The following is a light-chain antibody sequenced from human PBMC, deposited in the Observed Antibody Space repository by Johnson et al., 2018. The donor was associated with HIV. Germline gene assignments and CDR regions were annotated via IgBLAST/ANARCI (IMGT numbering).Light chain of an antibody. CDR2: EDN. CDR1: SSNIGNNY. V-gene: IGLV1-51*02. CDR3: GTWDSSRTAHYV. J-gene: IGLJ1*01. Sequence: QSVLTRSPSVSAAPGQRVTISCSGSSSNIGNNYVSWHQQFPGTVPKLLIYEDNKRPSGIPDRFSGSKSGTSATLAITGLKTGDEADYYCGTWDSSRTAHYVFGVGTTVTVL.